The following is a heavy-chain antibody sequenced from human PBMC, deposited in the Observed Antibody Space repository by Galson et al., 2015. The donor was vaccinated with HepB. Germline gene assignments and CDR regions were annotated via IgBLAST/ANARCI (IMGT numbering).Heavy chain of an antibody. V-gene: IGHV1-8*01. J-gene: IGHJ5*02. CDR1: GYTFTSYD. Sequence: SVKVSCKASGYTFTSYDINWVRQATGQGLEWMGWMNPNSGNTGYAQKFQGRVTVTRNTSISTAYMELSSLRSEDTAVYYCASGLQQDIRRLPGDPWGQGTLVTVSS. CDR2: MNPNSGNT. D-gene: IGHD6-13*01. CDR3: ASGLQQDIRRLPGDP.